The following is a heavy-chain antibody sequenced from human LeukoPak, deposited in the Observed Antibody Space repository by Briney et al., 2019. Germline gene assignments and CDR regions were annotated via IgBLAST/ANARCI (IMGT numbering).Heavy chain of an antibody. CDR2: IKQDGSQK. CDR3: VRSVDY. CDR1: GLIFSNYW. Sequence: PGGSLRLSCAASGLIFSNYWVTWARQAPGKGLEWVANIKQDGSQKYYVDSVKGRFTISRDNAKNSLYLQMNSLRAEDTAVYYCVRSVDYWGQGTLVTVSS. V-gene: IGHV3-7*01. J-gene: IGHJ4*02. D-gene: IGHD2-8*01.